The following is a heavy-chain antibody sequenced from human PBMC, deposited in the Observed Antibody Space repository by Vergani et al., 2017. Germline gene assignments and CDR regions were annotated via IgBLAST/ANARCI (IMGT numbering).Heavy chain of an antibody. V-gene: IGHV4-34*01. CDR1: GGSFSGYY. CDR3: AREQHRVGCDY. CDR2: INHSGST. Sequence: QVQLQQWGAGLLKPSETLSLTCAVYGGSFSGYYWSWIRQPPGKGLEWIGEINHSGSTNYNPSLKSRVTISVDTSKHQFSLKRSSVTAADTAVYYCAREQHRVGCDYWGQGTLVTVSS. J-gene: IGHJ4*02. D-gene: IGHD6-13*01.